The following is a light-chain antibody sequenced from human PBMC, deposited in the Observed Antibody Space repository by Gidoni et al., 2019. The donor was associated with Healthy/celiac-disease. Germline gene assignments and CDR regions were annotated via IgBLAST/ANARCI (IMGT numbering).Light chain of an antibody. Sequence: QSALTQPASVSGSPGQSITISCTGTSSDVGGYNYVSWYQQQPGKAPKLMIYEVSNRPSGVPDRFSGSKSGNTASLTISGLQAEDEADYYCSSYTSSSTVFGGGTKLTVL. J-gene: IGLJ2*01. CDR2: EVS. CDR3: SSYTSSSTV. CDR1: SSDVGGYNY. V-gene: IGLV2-14*01.